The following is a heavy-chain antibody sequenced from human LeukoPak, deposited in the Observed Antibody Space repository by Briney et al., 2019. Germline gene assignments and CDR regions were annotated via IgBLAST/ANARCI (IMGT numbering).Heavy chain of an antibody. CDR1: GFTVSSNY. Sequence: GGSLRLSCAASGFTVSSNYMSWVRQAPGKGLEWVSAISGSGGSTYYADSVKGRFTISRDNSKNTLYLQMNSLRAEDTAVYYCAKGSKRYYYDSSGYPLDYWGQGTLVTVSS. V-gene: IGHV3-23*01. CDR2: ISGSGGST. D-gene: IGHD3-22*01. CDR3: AKGSKRYYYDSSGYPLDY. J-gene: IGHJ4*02.